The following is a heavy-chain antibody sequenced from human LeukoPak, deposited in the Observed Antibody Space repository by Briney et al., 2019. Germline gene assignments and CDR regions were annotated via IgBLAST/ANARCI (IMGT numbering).Heavy chain of an antibody. V-gene: IGHV4-34*01. D-gene: IGHD1-20*01. CDR2: INHSGST. CDR3: ARHVQGAYNWNPLYYFDY. Sequence: SETLSLTCAVYGGSFSGYYWSWIRQPPGKGLEWIGEINHSGSTNYNPSLKSRVTISVDASKNQFSLKLSSVTAADTAVYYCARHVQGAYNWNPLYYFDYWGQGTLVTVSS. CDR1: GGSFSGYY. J-gene: IGHJ4*02.